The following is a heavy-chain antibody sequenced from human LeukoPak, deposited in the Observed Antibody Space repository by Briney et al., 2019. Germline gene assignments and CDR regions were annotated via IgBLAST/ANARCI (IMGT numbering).Heavy chain of an antibody. V-gene: IGHV3-7*01. CDR2: IKQDGSDK. CDR1: GFTFSSYW. CDR3: ARVTWFGELLGSFDY. D-gene: IGHD3-10*01. Sequence: GGSLRLSCAASGFTFSSYWMSWVRQAPGKGLEWVANIKQDGSDKNYVDSVKGRFAISRDNAKNSLYLQMNSLRAEDTAVYHCARVTWFGELLGSFDYWGQGNLVTVSS. J-gene: IGHJ4*02.